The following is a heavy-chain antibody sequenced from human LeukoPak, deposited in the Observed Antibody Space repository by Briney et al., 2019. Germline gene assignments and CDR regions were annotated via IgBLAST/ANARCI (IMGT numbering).Heavy chain of an antibody. CDR2: ISGSGGKT. J-gene: IGHJ4*02. Sequence: PGGSLRLSCAASGFTFSSYAMSWVRQAPGKGLEWVSSISGSGGKTYYADSVKGRFTISRDKSKNTLYLQMNSLRADDTAVYYCAKLSQIVVVTASHDYWAREPWSPSPQ. D-gene: IGHD2-21*02. CDR1: GFTFSSYA. V-gene: IGHV3-23*01. CDR3: AKLSQIVVVTASHDY.